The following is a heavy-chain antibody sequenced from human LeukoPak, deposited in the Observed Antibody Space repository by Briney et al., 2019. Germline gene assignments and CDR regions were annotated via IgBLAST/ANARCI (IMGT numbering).Heavy chain of an antibody. Sequence: PSETLSLTCTVSGGSINSGGYYWSWIRQHPGKGLEWIGHIYYSGSTYYKPSLRSRLTMSLDTSKNQVFLKLDSVTDADTAVYYCARDRYASGSYDPWGQGTLVSVSS. D-gene: IGHD3-16*01. CDR2: IYYSGST. CDR1: GGSINSGGYY. V-gene: IGHV4-31*03. CDR3: ARDRYASGSYDP. J-gene: IGHJ5*02.